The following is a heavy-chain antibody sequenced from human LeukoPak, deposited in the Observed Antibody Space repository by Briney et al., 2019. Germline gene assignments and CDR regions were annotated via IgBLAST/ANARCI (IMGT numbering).Heavy chain of an antibody. CDR3: AKDSSGYFEYFQH. Sequence: PGGSLRLSCAASGFTFSVYGLSWVRQAPGKGLEWVAVISYDGSNKYYADSVKGRFTISRDNSKNTLYLQMNSLRAEDTAVYYCAKDSSGYFEYFQHWGQGTLVTVSS. CDR1: GFTFSVYG. CDR2: ISYDGSNK. V-gene: IGHV3-30*18. D-gene: IGHD3-22*01. J-gene: IGHJ1*01.